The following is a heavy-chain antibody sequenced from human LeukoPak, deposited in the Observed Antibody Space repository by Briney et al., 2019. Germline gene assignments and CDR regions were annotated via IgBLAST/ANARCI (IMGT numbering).Heavy chain of an antibody. J-gene: IGHJ4*02. CDR3: ARLRTPYYFDY. CDR1: GFTFSSYW. Sequence: PGGSLRLSCAASGFTFSSYWMSWVRQAPGKGLEWVANIKQDGSEKYYVDSAKGRFTISRDNAKNSLYLQMNSLRAEDTAVYYCARLRTPYYFDYWGQGTLVTVSS. CDR2: IKQDGSEK. V-gene: IGHV3-7*01.